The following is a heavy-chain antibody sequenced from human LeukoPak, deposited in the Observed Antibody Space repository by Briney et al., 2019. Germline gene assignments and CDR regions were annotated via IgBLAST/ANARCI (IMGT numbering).Heavy chain of an antibody. CDR1: GFTFSSYG. CDR3: ARSAGWYDEDWFDP. J-gene: IGHJ5*02. CDR2: IWYDGSNK. V-gene: IGHV3-33*01. D-gene: IGHD6-19*01. Sequence: GGSLRLSCAASGFTFSSYGMHWVRQAPGKGLEWVAVIWYDGSNKYYADSVKGRFTISRDNSKNTLYLQMNSLRAEDTAVYYCARSAGWYDEDWFDPWGQGTLVTVSS.